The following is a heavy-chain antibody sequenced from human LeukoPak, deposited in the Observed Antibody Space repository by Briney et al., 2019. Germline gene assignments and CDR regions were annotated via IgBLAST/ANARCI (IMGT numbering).Heavy chain of an antibody. D-gene: IGHD3-10*01. V-gene: IGHV4-34*01. J-gene: IGHJ5*02. CDR3: ARGRILLWFGRWFDP. Sequence: SETLSLTCAVYGGSFSGYYWSWIRQPPGKGLEWIGEINHSGSTNYNPSLKSRVTISVDTSKNQFSLKLSSVTAADTAVYYCARGRILLWFGRWFDPWGQGTLVTVSS. CDR1: GGSFSGYY. CDR2: INHSGST.